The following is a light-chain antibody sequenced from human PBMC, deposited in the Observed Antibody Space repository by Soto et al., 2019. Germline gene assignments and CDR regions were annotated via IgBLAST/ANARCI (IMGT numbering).Light chain of an antibody. CDR2: DAS. V-gene: IGKV3-11*01. J-gene: IGKJ3*01. CDR3: QQSYSTPRVT. Sequence: ETVLTQSPATLSLSPGERGTLFCRASQSVSSDLAWYQQRPGQTPRLLIYDASNRATGIPARFSGSGSGTDFTLTISSLQPEDFATYYCQQSYSTPRVTFGPGTKVDIK. CDR1: QSVSSD.